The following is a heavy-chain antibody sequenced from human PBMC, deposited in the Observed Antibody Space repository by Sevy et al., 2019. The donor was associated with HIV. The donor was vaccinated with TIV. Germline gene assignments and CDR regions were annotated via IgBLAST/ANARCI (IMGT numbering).Heavy chain of an antibody. CDR2: ISWNSGNI. V-gene: IGHV3-9*01. D-gene: IGHD2-2*01. CDR3: AKDMGIGGFAMSYYYGIDV. J-gene: IGHJ6*02. CDR1: GFKYEDYA. Sequence: GGSLRLSCVGSGFKYEDYAMHWVRQVPGKGLEWVSGISWNSGNIGYADSVKGRFTISRDNAKKSLVLQMNSLRVEDTALYYCAKDMGIGGFAMSYYYGIDVWGQGTMVTVSS.